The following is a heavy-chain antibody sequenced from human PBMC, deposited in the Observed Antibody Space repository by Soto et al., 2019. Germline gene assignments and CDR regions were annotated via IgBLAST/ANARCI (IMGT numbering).Heavy chain of an antibody. CDR3: ARDGDSGSYYEALNWFDP. Sequence: QVQLVQSGAEVKKPGASVKVSCKASGYTFTSYGISWVRQAPGQGLEWMGWISAYNGNTNYAQKLQGRVTMTTDPSTSTAYMELRSLTSDDTAVYYCARDGDSGSYYEALNWFDPWGQEPWSPSPQ. J-gene: IGHJ5*02. D-gene: IGHD1-26*01. CDR2: ISAYNGNT. V-gene: IGHV1-18*01. CDR1: GYTFTSYG.